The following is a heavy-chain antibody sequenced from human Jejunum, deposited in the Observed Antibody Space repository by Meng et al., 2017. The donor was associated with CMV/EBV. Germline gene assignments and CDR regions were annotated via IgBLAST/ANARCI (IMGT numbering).Heavy chain of an antibody. Sequence: VSGDAIRSHDGSWIRNPPGKGLEWMGYVNYSGSATYSPSLKSRVTISVDMSKNQVSLNLRAVTAADTAMYFCARGLGHASNNSHDYWGQGTLVTVSS. CDR3: ARGLGHASNNSHDY. V-gene: IGHV4-59*11. J-gene: IGHJ4*02. D-gene: IGHD1-1*01. CDR2: VNYSGSA. CDR1: GDAIRSHD.